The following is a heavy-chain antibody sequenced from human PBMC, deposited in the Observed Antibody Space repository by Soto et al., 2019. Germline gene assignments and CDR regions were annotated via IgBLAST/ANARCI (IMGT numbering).Heavy chain of an antibody. CDR3: AKVKTWTYLDY. D-gene: IGHD5-12*01. V-gene: IGHV3-23*01. CDR1: GFTFSDYA. CDR2: ISGSGGST. J-gene: IGHJ4*02. Sequence: PGGSLRLSCAASGFTFSDYAMSWVRQAQGKGLEWVSSISGSGGSTYYADSVKGRFTISRDNSKNTLYLQMNSLRAEDTAVYYCAKVKTWTYLDYWGQGTLVTVSS.